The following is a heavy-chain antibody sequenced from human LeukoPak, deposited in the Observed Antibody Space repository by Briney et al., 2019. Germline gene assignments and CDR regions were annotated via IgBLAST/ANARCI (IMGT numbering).Heavy chain of an antibody. J-gene: IGHJ6*03. D-gene: IGHD3-3*01. Sequence: PSETLSLTCTVSGGSISSYYWSWIRQPPGKGLEWIGYICYSGSTNYNPSLKSRVTISVDTSKNQFSLKLSSVTAADTAVYYCARGGYYNYYYMDVWGKGTTVTISS. CDR2: ICYSGST. CDR3: ARGGYYNYYYMDV. CDR1: GGSISSYY. V-gene: IGHV4-59*01.